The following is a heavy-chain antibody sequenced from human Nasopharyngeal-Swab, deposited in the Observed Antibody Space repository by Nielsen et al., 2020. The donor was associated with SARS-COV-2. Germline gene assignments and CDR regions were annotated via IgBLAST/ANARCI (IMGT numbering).Heavy chain of an antibody. D-gene: IGHD2-15*01. CDR1: AFTFSTSW. V-gene: IGHV3-74*01. CDR3: ARDVGGRDNY. J-gene: IGHJ4*02. Sequence: GESLPLSCAASAFTFSTSWMHWVRHPPGKRLLWVSRINTDGTTTNYADSVKGRFTISRDNAKNTLYLQMDSLRAEDTAVYYCARDVGGRDNYWGQGALVTVSS. CDR2: INTDGTTT.